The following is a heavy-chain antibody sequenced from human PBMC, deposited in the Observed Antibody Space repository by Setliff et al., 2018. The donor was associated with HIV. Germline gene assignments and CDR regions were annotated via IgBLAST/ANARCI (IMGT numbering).Heavy chain of an antibody. CDR2: FYDGGST. CDR1: GGSISRSDYY. Sequence: SETLSLTCTVSGGSISRSDYYWGWIRQPPGKGLEWIGSFYDGGSTYYNPSLKSRVTISVDTSKNQFSLQLNSVTAADTAVYYCARRRSGHDWFDFWGQGTLVTVSS. V-gene: IGHV4-39*01. CDR3: ARRRSGHDWFDF. D-gene: IGHD5-12*01. J-gene: IGHJ4*02.